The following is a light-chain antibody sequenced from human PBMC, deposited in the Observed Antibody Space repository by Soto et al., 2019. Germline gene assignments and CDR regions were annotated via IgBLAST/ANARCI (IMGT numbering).Light chain of an antibody. V-gene: IGKV1-39*01. CDR2: AAS. CDR1: QSISSY. J-gene: IGKJ1*01. Sequence: DIQMTQSPSSLSASVGDRVTITCRASQSISSYLNWYQQKPGKAPKLLIYAASSLQSGVPSRFSGSGSGTDFTLTISSLQPEDFANYYCQQSYSTPQTFGQGTKVDIK. CDR3: QQSYSTPQT.